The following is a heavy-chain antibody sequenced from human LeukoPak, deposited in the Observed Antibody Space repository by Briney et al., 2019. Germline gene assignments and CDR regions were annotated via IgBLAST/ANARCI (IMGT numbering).Heavy chain of an antibody. D-gene: IGHD6-13*01. CDR3: ASSPAAGTRYYYYMDV. CDR1: GGTFSSYA. V-gene: IGHV1-69*05. CDR2: IIPIFGTA. J-gene: IGHJ6*03. Sequence: SSVKVSCKASGGTFSSYAISWVRQAPGQGLEWMGRIIPIFGTANYAQKFQGRVTITTDESTSTAYMELSSLRSEDTAVYYCASSPAAGTRYYYYMDVWGKGTTVTVSS.